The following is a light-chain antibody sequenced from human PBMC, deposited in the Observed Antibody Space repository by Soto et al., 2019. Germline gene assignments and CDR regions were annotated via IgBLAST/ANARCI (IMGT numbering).Light chain of an antibody. CDR1: QSVSSSY. CDR3: QQYGSSALT. V-gene: IGKV3-20*01. Sequence: EIVLTQSPGTLSLSPGERATLSCRASQSVSSSYLAWYQQKPGQAPRLLIYGASSRATGIPDRFSGSGCGTDFTLTISRLEPDDFAVYYCQQYGSSALTFGGGTKVEIK. J-gene: IGKJ4*01. CDR2: GAS.